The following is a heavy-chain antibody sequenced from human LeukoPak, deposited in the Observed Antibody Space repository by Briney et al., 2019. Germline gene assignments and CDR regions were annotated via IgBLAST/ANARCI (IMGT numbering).Heavy chain of an antibody. D-gene: IGHD3-22*01. J-gene: IGHJ4*02. CDR1: RYSISSGYY. CDR2: IYRNGSA. CDR3: ARVPYYDTTGYLLPLFDY. V-gene: IGHV4-38-2*01. Sequence: PSETLSLTCAVSRYSISSGYYWGWIRQSPGTGLEWIGSIYRNGSALYNPSLKSRVTISVDTSENQFSLKLSSVTAADTAVYYCARVPYYDTTGYLLPLFDYWGQGTLVTVSS.